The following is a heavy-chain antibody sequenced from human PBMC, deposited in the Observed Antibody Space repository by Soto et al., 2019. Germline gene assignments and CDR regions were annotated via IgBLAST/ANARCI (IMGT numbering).Heavy chain of an antibody. Sequence: PSETLSLTCAVYGGSFSGYYWSWIRQRPGKGLEWIGEINHSRSTNYNPSLKSRVTISVDTSKNQSSLKLSSVTAADTAVYYCARVNGRYSSSSQSYYYYYGMDVWGQGTTVTVSS. J-gene: IGHJ6*02. D-gene: IGHD6-6*01. CDR2: INHSRST. CDR1: GGSFSGYY. CDR3: ARVNGRYSSSSQSYYYYYGMDV. V-gene: IGHV4-34*01.